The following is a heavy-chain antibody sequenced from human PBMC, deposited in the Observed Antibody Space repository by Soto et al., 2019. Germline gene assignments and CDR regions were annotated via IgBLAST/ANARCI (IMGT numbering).Heavy chain of an antibody. D-gene: IGHD3-10*01. V-gene: IGHV1-2*04. CDR3: ARGFGELYYYYYGMDV. CDR1: GYTFTGYY. J-gene: IGHJ6*02. Sequence: ASVKVSCKASGYTFTGYYMHWVRQAPGQGLEWMGWINPNSGGTNYAQKFQGWVTMTRDTSISTAYMELGRLRSDDTAVYYCARGFGELYYYYYGMDVWGQGTTVTVSS. CDR2: INPNSGGT.